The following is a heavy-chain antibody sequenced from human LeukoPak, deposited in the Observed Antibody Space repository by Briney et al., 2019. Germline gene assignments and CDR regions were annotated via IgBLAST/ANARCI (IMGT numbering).Heavy chain of an antibody. CDR1: GFTFSSYS. D-gene: IGHD2-15*01. CDR2: ISSSSSYI. J-gene: IGHJ6*03. V-gene: IGHV3-21*01. Sequence: GGSLRLSCAASGFTFSSYSMNWVRQAPGKGLEWVSSISSSSSYIYYADSVKGRFTISRDNAKNSLYLQMNSLRAEDTAVYYCAVTRVVAATIEIYYMDVWGKGTTVTVSS. CDR3: AVTRVVAATIEIYYMDV.